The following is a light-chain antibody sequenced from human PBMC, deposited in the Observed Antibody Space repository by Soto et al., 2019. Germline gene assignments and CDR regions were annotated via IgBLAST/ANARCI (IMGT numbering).Light chain of an antibody. CDR2: STS. CDR1: QSISSN. V-gene: IGKV3-15*01. Sequence: EILMTQSPATLSVSPGERATLSCRASQSISSNLAWYQHKPGQAPRLLIYSTSTRANGIPARFSGSGSGTEFTLTISSLQSEDFAVYYCQQYSNWHPITFGQGTRLEIK. CDR3: QQYSNWHPIT. J-gene: IGKJ5*01.